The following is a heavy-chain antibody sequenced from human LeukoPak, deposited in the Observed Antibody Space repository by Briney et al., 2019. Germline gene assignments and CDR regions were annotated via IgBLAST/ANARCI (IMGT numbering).Heavy chain of an antibody. Sequence: SETLSLTCTVSGYSISSGYYWGWIRQPPGKGLEWIGSIYHSGSTNYNPSLKSRVTISVDTSKNQFSLKLSSVTAADTAVYYCARHGEQWLATSAFDIWGQGTMVTVSS. J-gene: IGHJ3*02. D-gene: IGHD6-19*01. V-gene: IGHV4-38-2*02. CDR3: ARHGEQWLATSAFDI. CDR2: IYHSGST. CDR1: GYSISSGYY.